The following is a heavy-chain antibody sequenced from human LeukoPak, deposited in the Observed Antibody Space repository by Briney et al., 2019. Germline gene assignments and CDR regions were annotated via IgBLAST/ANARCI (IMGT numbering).Heavy chain of an antibody. CDR1: GFTFSSYW. CDR2: IKTDGSST. V-gene: IGHV3-74*01. CDR3: ARDPFGESTY. D-gene: IGHD3-10*01. Sequence: PGGSLRLSCAASGFTFSSYWMHWVRQAPGEGLVWVSRIKTDGSSTSYADSVQGRFTISRDNGMNTLYPQMNSLRAEDTAVYYCARDPFGESTYWGRGILVTVSS. J-gene: IGHJ4*02.